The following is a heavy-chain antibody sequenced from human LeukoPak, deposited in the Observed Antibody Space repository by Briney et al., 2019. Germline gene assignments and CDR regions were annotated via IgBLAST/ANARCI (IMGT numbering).Heavy chain of an antibody. J-gene: IGHJ4*02. Sequence: ASVKVSCKASGYTFTGYYMHWVRQAPGQGLGWMGWINPNSGGTNYAQKFQGRVTMTRDTSISTAYMELSRLRSDDTAVYYCAREIVLRYFYWLFQFDYWGQGTLVTVSS. CDR2: INPNSGGT. V-gene: IGHV1-2*02. CDR3: AREIVLRYFYWLFQFDY. D-gene: IGHD3-9*01. CDR1: GYTFTGYY.